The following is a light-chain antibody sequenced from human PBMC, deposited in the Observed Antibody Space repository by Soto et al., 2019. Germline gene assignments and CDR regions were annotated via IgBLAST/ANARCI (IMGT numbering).Light chain of an antibody. V-gene: IGLV2-23*01. CDR1: SSDDGSYNL. CDR3: CSYAGSSTHVV. J-gene: IGLJ2*01. Sequence: QSVLTQPASVSGSPGQSITISCTGTSSDDGSYNLVAWYQQHPNKAPKLMIYEGTKRPSGVSNRFSGSKSGNTASLTISGLQAEDEADYYCCSYAGSSTHVVFGGGTKLTVL. CDR2: EGT.